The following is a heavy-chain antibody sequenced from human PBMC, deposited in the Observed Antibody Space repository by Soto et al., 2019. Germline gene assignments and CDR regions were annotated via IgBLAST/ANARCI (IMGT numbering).Heavy chain of an antibody. CDR3: ASDIAAAGSGKHDY. J-gene: IGHJ4*02. Sequence: SETLSLTCTVSGGSISSYYWSWIRQPPGKGLEWIGYIYYSGSTNYNPSLKSRVTISVDTSKNQFSLKLSSVTAADTAVYYCASDIAAAGSGKHDYWGQGTLVTVSS. V-gene: IGHV4-59*12. CDR1: GGSISSYY. D-gene: IGHD6-13*01. CDR2: IYYSGST.